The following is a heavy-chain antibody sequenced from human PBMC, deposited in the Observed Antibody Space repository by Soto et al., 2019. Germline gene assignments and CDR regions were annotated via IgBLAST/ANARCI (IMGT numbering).Heavy chain of an antibody. V-gene: IGHV3-74*01. CDR2: INSDGSST. J-gene: IGHJ4*02. Sequence: GGSLRLSCAASGFTFSSYWMHWVRQAPGKGLVWVSRINSDGSSTSYADSVKGRFTISRDNAKNTLYLQMNSLRAEDTAVYYCARVPDYGGNLYLDYWGQGTLVTVSS. CDR3: ARVPDYGGNLYLDY. D-gene: IGHD4-17*01. CDR1: GFTFSSYW.